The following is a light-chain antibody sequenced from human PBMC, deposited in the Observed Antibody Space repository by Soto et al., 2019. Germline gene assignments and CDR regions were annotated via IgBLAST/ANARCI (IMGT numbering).Light chain of an antibody. V-gene: IGLV1-51*01. CDR2: DNN. CDR3: GTWDSSLSAGV. Sequence: QSVLTQPPSVSAAPGQKVTISCSGSSSNIGNNYVSWYQQLPGTDPKLLIYDNNNRPSGIPDRFSGSKSGTSATLGITGLQTGDEADYYCGTWDSSLSAGVFGGGTKLTVL. J-gene: IGLJ2*01. CDR1: SSNIGNNY.